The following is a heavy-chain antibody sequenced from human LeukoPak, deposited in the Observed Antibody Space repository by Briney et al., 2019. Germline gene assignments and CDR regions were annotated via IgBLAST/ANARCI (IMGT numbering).Heavy chain of an antibody. V-gene: IGHV1-2*02. CDR2: INPNSGGT. J-gene: IGHJ4*02. Sequence: GASVKVSCKASGYTFTGYYMHWVRQAPGQGLEWMGWINPNSGGTNYAQKFQGRVTMTRDTSISTAYMELSRLRSDDTAVYYCARDIRAHYYDSSGYYDYWGQGTLVTVSS. CDR1: GYTFTGYY. D-gene: IGHD3-22*01. CDR3: ARDIRAHYYDSSGYYDY.